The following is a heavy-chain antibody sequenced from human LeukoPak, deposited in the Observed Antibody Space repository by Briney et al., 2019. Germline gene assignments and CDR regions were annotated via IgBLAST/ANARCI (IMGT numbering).Heavy chain of an antibody. Sequence: PGGSLRLSCGASGFTFSTDAMHWVRQAPGKGLEWVSAISSNGRGTYYVNSVKGRFTISRDNSKNTVYLQMASLGTEDMAVYYCTRWSGSYYYWGQGTLVTVSS. CDR3: TRWSGSYYY. J-gene: IGHJ4*02. V-gene: IGHV3-64*01. CDR2: ISSNGRGT. D-gene: IGHD1-26*01. CDR1: GFTFSTDA.